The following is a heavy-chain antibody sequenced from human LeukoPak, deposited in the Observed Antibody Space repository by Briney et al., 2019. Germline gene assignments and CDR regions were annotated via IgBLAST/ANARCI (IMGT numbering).Heavy chain of an antibody. V-gene: IGHV4-34*01. CDR3: ARQIFGDY. D-gene: IGHD2/OR15-2a*01. CDR2: INHSGST. CDR1: GGSFSGYY. Sequence: SETLSLTCAVYGGSFSGYYWSWIRQPPGKGLEWIGEINHSGSTNYNPSLKSRVTISVDTSKNQFSLKLSSVTAADTAVYYCARQIFGDYWGQGTLVTVSS. J-gene: IGHJ4*02.